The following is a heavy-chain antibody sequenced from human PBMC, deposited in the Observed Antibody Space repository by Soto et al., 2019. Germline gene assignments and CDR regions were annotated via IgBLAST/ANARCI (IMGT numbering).Heavy chain of an antibody. CDR2: IYYSGST. CDR3: AKLGYCSGGSCFGDYFDY. Sequence: PSETLSLTCTVSGGSISSGGYYWSWIRQHPGKGLEWIGYIYYSGSTYYNPSLKSRVTISVDTSKNQFSLKLSSVTAADTAVYYCAKLGYCSGGSCFGDYFDYWGQGTLVTVSS. D-gene: IGHD2-15*01. V-gene: IGHV4-31*03. CDR1: GGSISSGGYY. J-gene: IGHJ4*02.